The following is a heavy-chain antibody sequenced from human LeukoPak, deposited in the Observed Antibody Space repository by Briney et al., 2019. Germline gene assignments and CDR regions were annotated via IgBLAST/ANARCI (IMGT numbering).Heavy chain of an antibody. CDR3: TRVFENA. V-gene: IGHV3-69-1*01. Sequence: ETLSLTCTVSGYSISSGYYWGWIRQPPGKGLEWISYISPSSTIYYADSVKGRFTISRDKAQNSLYLQMNSLRVEDTAMYYCTRVFENAWGQGTLVTVSS. D-gene: IGHD3-9*01. J-gene: IGHJ5*02. CDR1: GYSISSGYY. CDR2: ISPSSTI.